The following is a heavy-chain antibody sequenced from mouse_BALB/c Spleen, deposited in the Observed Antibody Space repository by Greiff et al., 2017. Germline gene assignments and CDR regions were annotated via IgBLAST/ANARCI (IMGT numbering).Heavy chain of an antibody. CDR1: GFSLTSYG. J-gene: IGHJ4*01. CDR2: IWSGGST. D-gene: IGHD1-1*01. Sequence: QVQLKESGPGLVQPSQSLSITCTVSGFSLTSYGVHWVRQSPGKGLEWLGVIWSGGSTDYNAAFISRLSISKDNSKSQVFFKMNSLQANDTAIYYCARGLRHYAMDYWGQGTSVTVSS. CDR3: ARGLRHYAMDY. V-gene: IGHV2-2*02.